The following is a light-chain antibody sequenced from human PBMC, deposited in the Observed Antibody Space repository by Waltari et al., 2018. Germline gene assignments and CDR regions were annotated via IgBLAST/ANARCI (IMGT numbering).Light chain of an antibody. J-gene: IGKJ1*01. CDR2: DVS. V-gene: IGKV3D-15*01. CDR1: ETVTSH. Sequence: EIVMTQSPAVLSVSPGQIATPSCRASETVTSHLAWYQQKPGQAPRLLIYDVSTRAAGIPARFSGSGSETEFTLTVTSLQSEDCAVYYCQQYYEWQTFGPGTKVEIK. CDR3: QQYYEWQT.